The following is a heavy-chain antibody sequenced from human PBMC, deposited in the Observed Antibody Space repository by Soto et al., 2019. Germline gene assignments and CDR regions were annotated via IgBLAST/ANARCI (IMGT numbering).Heavy chain of an antibody. CDR1: GFAVTSNY. D-gene: IGHD1-26*01. J-gene: IGHJ4*02. CDR3: ARGGDGSSFDY. V-gene: IGHV3-53*02. Sequence: EVQLVETGGTLIQPGGSLRLSCAASGFAVTSNYMNWVRQAPGKGLEWVSVIYSGARTNYAESVKGRFTISRDNSKNTVFRQMNSLRAEDTALYYCARGGDGSSFDYWGQGTLVTVSS. CDR2: IYSGART.